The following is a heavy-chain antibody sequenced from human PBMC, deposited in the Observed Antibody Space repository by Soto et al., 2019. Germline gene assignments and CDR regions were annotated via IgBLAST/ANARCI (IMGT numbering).Heavy chain of an antibody. CDR1: GFTFTSSA. V-gene: IGHV1-58*01. D-gene: IGHD3-3*01. J-gene: IGHJ6*02. Sequence: SVKVSCKASGFTFTSSAVQWVRQARGQRLEWIGWIVVGSGNTNYAQKFQERVTITRDMSTSTAYMELSSLRSEDTAVYYCAAARFWSGPPSYYYYYGLDVWGQGTTVTVSS. CDR2: IVVGSGNT. CDR3: AAARFWSGPPSYYYYYGLDV.